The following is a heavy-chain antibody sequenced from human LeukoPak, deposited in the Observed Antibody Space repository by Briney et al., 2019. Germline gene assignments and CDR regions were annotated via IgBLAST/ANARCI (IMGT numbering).Heavy chain of an antibody. CDR1: EVKFYDYA. CDR2: ISWSSGHM. J-gene: IGHJ2*01. Sequence: PGGSLRLSCAAAEVKFYDYAMHWVRQGPGKGLEWVSGISWSSGHMEYADSVKGRFTISRDNARNSLYLQMDGLRREDTALYYCVRSVVVVAATPTHFDLWGRGTQVIVSS. CDR3: VRSVVVVAATPTHFDL. D-gene: IGHD2-15*01. V-gene: IGHV3-9*01.